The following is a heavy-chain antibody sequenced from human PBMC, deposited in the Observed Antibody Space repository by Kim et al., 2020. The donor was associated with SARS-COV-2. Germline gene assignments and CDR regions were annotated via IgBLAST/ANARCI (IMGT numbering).Heavy chain of an antibody. CDR3: ARDLGYSGTTTHFDL. CDR2: INCNSATT. Sequence: GGSLRLSCAASGFAFRNYAMAWVRQAPGKGLEWVSAINCNSATTYYADSVKGRFTISRDNSKNTLYLQMNSLRDDDTALYYCARDLGYSGTTTHFDLWG. CDR1: GFAFRNYA. V-gene: IGHV3-23*01. J-gene: IGHJ3*01. D-gene: IGHD1-26*01.